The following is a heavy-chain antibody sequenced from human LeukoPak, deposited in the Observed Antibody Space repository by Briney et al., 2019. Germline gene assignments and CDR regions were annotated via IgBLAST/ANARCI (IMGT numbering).Heavy chain of an antibody. D-gene: IGHD3-16*01. J-gene: IGHJ6*03. Sequence: PGGSLRLSCAASGFTVSSNYMSWVRQAPGKGLEWVSVIYSGGSTYYSDSVKGRFTISRDNSKNTLYLKMNSLRAEDTAVYYCARGPPGGYYYYYMDVWGKGTTVTVSS. CDR3: ARGPPGGYYYYYMDV. CDR1: GFTVSSNY. CDR2: IYSGGST. V-gene: IGHV3-53*01.